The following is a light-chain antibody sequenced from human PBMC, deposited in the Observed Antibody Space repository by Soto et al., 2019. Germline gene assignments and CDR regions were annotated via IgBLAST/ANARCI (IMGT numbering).Light chain of an antibody. Sequence: EIVLTQSPGTLSLSPGERATLSCRASQSVSSSYLAWYQQKPGQAPRLLIYGAFNRATGIPDRFSGSGSGTDFTLTISRLESEDFAVYYCQQYGSSPSITFGQGKRLDIK. V-gene: IGKV3-20*01. CDR1: QSVSSSY. CDR2: GAF. J-gene: IGKJ5*01. CDR3: QQYGSSPSIT.